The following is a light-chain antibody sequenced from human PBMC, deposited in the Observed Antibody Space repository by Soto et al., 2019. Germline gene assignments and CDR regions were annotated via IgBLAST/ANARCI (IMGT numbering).Light chain of an antibody. V-gene: IGKV3-20*01. Sequence: EIVMTQSPATLSVSPWERATLSCRAGQSVSNNYLAWYQQKPGQAPRLLIYGASSRAAGIPDRFSGSGSGTDFTLTISRLEPEDFAVYYCQQYGSSPGLFAFGPGTKVDNK. CDR2: GAS. J-gene: IGKJ3*01. CDR1: QSVSNNY. CDR3: QQYGSSPGLFA.